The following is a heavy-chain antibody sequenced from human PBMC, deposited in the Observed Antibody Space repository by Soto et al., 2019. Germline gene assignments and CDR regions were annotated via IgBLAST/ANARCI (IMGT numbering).Heavy chain of an antibody. J-gene: IGHJ6*02. CDR1: GFTFSSYG. CDR2: ISYDGSNK. CDR3: AKDFVPSAYYYYYYGMDV. Sequence: GGSLRLSCAASGFTFSSYGMHWVRQAPGKGLEWVAVISYDGSNKYYADSVKGRFTISRDNSKNTLYLQMNSLRAEDTAVYYCAKDFVPSAYYYYYYGMDVWGQGTTVTVSS. D-gene: IGHD3-16*02. V-gene: IGHV3-30*18.